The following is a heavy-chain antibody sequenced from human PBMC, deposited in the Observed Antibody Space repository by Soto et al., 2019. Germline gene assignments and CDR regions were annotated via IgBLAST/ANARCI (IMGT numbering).Heavy chain of an antibody. V-gene: IGHV3-30*03. D-gene: IGHD1-1*01. CDR2: TTYDGGIK. CDR3: AGALENPYFYYGLNV. CDR1: VFSFSSYG. J-gene: IGHJ6*02. Sequence: GGSLRLSCASSVFSFSSYGMEWVRLAPGKGLEWVAATTYDGGIKHYVDSVKGRFTISRDNSKNTLYLQMNSLRVEDTATYYCAGALENPYFYYGLNVWGQGTTVTVSS.